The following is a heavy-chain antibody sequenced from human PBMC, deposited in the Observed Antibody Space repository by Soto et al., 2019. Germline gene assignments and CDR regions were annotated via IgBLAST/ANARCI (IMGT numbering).Heavy chain of an antibody. V-gene: IGHV1-69*13. CDR1: GGTFSSYR. J-gene: IGHJ4*02. Sequence: SVKVSCKASGGTFSSYRINWVRQAPGQGLEWVGGIVPIRRTADYAQTFQGRVSITADESARTSYMELRSLRSQDTAVYYCVRGSGAKLSTCWGQGTLVPVSS. CDR2: IVPIRRTA. CDR3: VRGSGAKLSTC. D-gene: IGHD1-26*01.